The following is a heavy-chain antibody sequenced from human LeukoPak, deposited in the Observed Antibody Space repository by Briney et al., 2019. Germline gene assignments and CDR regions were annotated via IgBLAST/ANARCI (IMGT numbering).Heavy chain of an antibody. D-gene: IGHD6-13*01. V-gene: IGHV1-46*01. CDR1: GYTFTSYY. Sequence: ASVKVSCKASGYTFTSYYMHWVRQAPGQGLEWMGIINPSGGSTNYAEKFQGRVTMTRDTSTSTVYMELSSLTSEDTAVYYCASIAAAATDFDYWGQGTLVTVSS. J-gene: IGHJ4*02. CDR2: INPSGGST. CDR3: ASIAAAATDFDY.